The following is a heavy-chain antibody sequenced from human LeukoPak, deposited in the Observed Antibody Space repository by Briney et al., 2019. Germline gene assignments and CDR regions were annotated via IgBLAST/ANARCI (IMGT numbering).Heavy chain of an antibody. D-gene: IGHD3-3*01. Sequence: GGSLRLSCAASGFTFSSYAMSWVRQAPGKGLEWVSAISGSGGSTYYADSVKGRFTISRDNSKNTLYLQMNSLRAEDTAVYYCATDYDFWSGYSPDAFDIWGQGTMVTVSS. CDR1: GFTFSSYA. CDR3: ATDYDFWSGYSPDAFDI. V-gene: IGHV3-23*01. J-gene: IGHJ3*02. CDR2: ISGSGGST.